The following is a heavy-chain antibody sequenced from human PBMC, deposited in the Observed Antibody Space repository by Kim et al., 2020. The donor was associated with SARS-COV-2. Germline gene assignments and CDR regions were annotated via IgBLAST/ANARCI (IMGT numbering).Heavy chain of an antibody. CDR2: INSRTDSRST. D-gene: IGHD6-13*01. CDR1: GFTFSNSW. CDR3: TTYPSVYDPHARYSSSWTLNGMDV. J-gene: IGHJ6*02. Sequence: GGSLRLSCAASGFTFSNSWMSWVRQAPGKGLEWVCRINSRTDSRSTDYAAPGKVRVTISRDEYKNSLYLQMNSLNTEDAAVYYCTTYPSVYDPHARYSSSWTLNGMDVWGQGTTVTVSS. V-gene: IGHV3-15*01.